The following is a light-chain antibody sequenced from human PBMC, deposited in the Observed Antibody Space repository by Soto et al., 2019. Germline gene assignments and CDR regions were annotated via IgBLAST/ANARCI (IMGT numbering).Light chain of an antibody. Sequence: QSALTQPASVSGSPGQSITISCTGTSSDIRSFNLVSWYQQHPGKAPKLIISEVTKRPSGVSNRFSGSKSANTASLTISGLLAEDEADYYCCSYAASITVLFGGGTKLTVL. V-gene: IGLV2-23*02. CDR2: EVT. CDR3: CSYAASITVL. CDR1: SSDIRSFNL. J-gene: IGLJ2*01.